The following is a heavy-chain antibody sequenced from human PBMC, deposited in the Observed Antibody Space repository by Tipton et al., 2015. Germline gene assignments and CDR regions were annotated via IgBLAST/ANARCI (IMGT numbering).Heavy chain of an antibody. CDR1: GGSITTAYW. J-gene: IGHJ4*02. D-gene: IGHD4-17*01. CDR2: IYHSGST. CDR3: ASLLLYGDYVHGLGY. Sequence: SLRLSCAVSGGSITTAYWWRWVRQPPGEGLEYVGEIYHSGSTDYNPSLRGRVTMSRDTSKNQFSLRLTSLTASDTAVYYCASLLLYGDYVHGLGYWGRGTLVTVSS. V-gene: IGHV4-4*02.